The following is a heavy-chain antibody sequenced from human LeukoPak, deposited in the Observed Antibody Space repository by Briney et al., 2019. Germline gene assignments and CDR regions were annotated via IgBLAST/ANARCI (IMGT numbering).Heavy chain of an antibody. V-gene: IGHV1-69*06. CDR3: ARSYGDYPLGY. CDR1: GGTFSSYA. CDR2: IIPIFGTA. J-gene: IGHJ4*02. D-gene: IGHD4-17*01. Sequence: SSVKVSCKASGGTFSSYAISWVRQAPGQGLEWMGGIIPIFGTANYAQKFQGRVTITADKSTSAAYMELSSLRSEDTAVYYCARSYGDYPLGYWGQGTLVTVSS.